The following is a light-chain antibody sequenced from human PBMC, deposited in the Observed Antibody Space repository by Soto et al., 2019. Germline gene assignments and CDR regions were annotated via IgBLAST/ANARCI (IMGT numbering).Light chain of an antibody. Sequence: EIVLTQSPGTLSLSPGEGVTLSCGASQGVTNSYLAWYQQKPGQAPRLLIYGASSRATGITDKFSGSGAGTDFSLLISRLEPEDFAVYYCHQYGSSPRTFGQGTKVDIK. V-gene: IGKV3-20*01. CDR1: QGVTNSY. J-gene: IGKJ1*01. CDR2: GAS. CDR3: HQYGSSPRT.